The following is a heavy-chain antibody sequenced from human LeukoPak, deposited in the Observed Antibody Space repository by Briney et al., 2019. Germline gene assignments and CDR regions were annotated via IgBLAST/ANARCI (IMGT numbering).Heavy chain of an antibody. D-gene: IGHD2-21*02. CDR2: IYSSESP. CDR1: GGSISSDGYY. J-gene: IGHJ6*02. V-gene: IGHV4-31*03. Sequence: SQRLSLTCTLSGGSISSDGYYWSWIRQHPGKGLEWIGYIYSSESPYYNPPLKTRVTISVYTSKNQFSLKLSSVTAADTVVYYCAGGGTCGGDCYPTVAYYYYGMDVWGQGTTVTVSS. CDR3: AGGGTCGGDCYPTVAYYYYGMDV.